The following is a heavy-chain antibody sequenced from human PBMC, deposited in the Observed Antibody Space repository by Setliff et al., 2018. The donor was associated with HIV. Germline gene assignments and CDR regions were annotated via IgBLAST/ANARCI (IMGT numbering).Heavy chain of an antibody. CDR2: IYYSWCT. D-gene: IGHD2-21*01. J-gene: IGHJ5*02. Sequence: PSETLSLTCTVSNDSISSGTHYWSWIRQHPGKGLEWIGYIYYSWCTSYNPSLKSQIAISVDTPKNQFSLRLLTVTAADTGVYYCARGKVYGGLERYNWFDPWGRGTLVTVSS. CDR3: ARGKVYGGLERYNWFDP. V-gene: IGHV4-31*01. CDR1: NDSISSGTHY.